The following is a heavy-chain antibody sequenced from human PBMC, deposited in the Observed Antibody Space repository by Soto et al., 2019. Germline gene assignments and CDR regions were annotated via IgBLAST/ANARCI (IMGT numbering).Heavy chain of an antibody. CDR2: INPNSGGT. D-gene: IGHD2-8*01. CDR1: GYTFTGYY. V-gene: IGHV1-2*04. CDR3: ARGHSTDCSNGVCSFFYNHEMDV. Sequence: VASVKVSCKASGYTFTGYYIHWVRQAPGQGLEWMGWINPNSGGTSTAQKFQGWVTMTRDRSISTVYMELTRLRSDDTAVYFCARGHSTDCSNGVCSFFYNHEMDVWGQGTTVTVSS. J-gene: IGHJ6*02.